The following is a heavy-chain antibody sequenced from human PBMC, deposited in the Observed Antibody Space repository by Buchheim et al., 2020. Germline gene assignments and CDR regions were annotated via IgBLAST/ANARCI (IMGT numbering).Heavy chain of an antibody. V-gene: IGHV2-5*02. Sequence: QITLKESGPTLVKPTQTLTLTCTFSGFSLSTIGVGVGWIRQPPGKALEWLSLIYWDDDNRHSPSLKSRLTITKDPTKNQMCLTLTNMDPVDTATYYCEHRPWSSRELGLFDYWGQGTL. CDR1: GFSLSTIGVG. CDR3: EHRPWSSRELGLFDY. CDR2: IYWDDDN. D-gene: IGHD6-13*01. J-gene: IGHJ4*02.